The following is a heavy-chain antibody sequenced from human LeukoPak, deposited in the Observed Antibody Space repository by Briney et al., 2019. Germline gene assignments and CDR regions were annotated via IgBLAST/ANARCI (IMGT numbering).Heavy chain of an antibody. J-gene: IGHJ6*03. Sequence: GGSLRLSCAASGFTFSSYAMSWVRQAPGKGLEWVSAIRGSGGSTYYADSVKGRFTISRDNSKNTLYLQMNSLRAEDTAVYYCARAKHSISDIKQGVIPYYYYYMDVWGKGTTVTVFS. CDR1: GFTFSSYA. D-gene: IGHD3-10*01. V-gene: IGHV3-23*01. CDR3: ARAKHSISDIKQGVIPYYYYYMDV. CDR2: IRGSGGST.